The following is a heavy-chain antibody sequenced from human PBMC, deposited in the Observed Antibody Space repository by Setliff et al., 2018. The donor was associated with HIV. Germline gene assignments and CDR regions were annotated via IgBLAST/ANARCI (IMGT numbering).Heavy chain of an antibody. D-gene: IGHD2-21*02. Sequence: SETLSLTCSVSGGSVEILNLIWIRQRPGKGLECIGYIYSSATTNYNSALESRATISRDTSKNQISLKLRPVTAADTAVYYCARVFPLVTADDNRFDPWGQGILVTVSS. CDR1: GGSVEILN. CDR2: IYSSATT. V-gene: IGHV4-4*08. CDR3: ARVFPLVTADDNRFDP. J-gene: IGHJ5*02.